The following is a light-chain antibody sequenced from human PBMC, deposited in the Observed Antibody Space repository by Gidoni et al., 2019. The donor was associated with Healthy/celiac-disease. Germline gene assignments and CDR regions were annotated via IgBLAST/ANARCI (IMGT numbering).Light chain of an antibody. CDR1: QGIRND. V-gene: IGKV1-6*01. CDR2: AAS. CDR3: LQDYNYPFT. J-gene: IGKJ4*01. Sequence: AIQITQSPSSLSASVGDRVTITCRASQGIRNDLGWYQQKPGKAPKLLIYAASSLQSGVPSRFSGRGSGTDFTLTISSLQPEDFATYDCLQDYNYPFTVGGGTKVEIK.